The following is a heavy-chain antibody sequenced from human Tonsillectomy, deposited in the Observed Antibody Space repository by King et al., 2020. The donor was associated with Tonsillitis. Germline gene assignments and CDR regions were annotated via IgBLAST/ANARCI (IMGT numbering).Heavy chain of an antibody. V-gene: IGHV1-46*01. J-gene: IGHJ4*02. D-gene: IGHD3-16*01. CDR1: GYTFSSHY. CDR2: IKPSGGNK. Sequence: QLVQSGAEVKKPGASVKVSCRASGYTFSSHYMHWVRQAPGQGPEWMGIIKPSGGNKNYAQKFQGRVTMTRDTSTSTVYMELSSLRSEDTVVYYCARDREGFGLPNYDFDYWGQGTLVTVSS. CDR3: ARDREGFGLPNYDFDY.